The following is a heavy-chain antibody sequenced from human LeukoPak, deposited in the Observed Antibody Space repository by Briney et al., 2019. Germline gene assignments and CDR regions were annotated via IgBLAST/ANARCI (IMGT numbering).Heavy chain of an antibody. CDR2: ISHDGSEK. J-gene: IGHJ4*02. CDR3: AREWPRGGKYCDY. V-gene: IGHV3-7*03. D-gene: IGHD2-15*01. CDR1: AFTFSDHW. Sequence: GGSLRLSCTASAFTFSDHWMHWVRQAPGKGLEWVAIISHDGSEKSYVDSVKGRFTISRDNAKNSLYLQMNSLRAEDTAVYYCAREWPRGGKYCDYWGQGTLVTVSS.